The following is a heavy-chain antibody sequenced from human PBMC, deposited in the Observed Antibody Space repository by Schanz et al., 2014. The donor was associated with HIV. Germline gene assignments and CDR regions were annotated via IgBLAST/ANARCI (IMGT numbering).Heavy chain of an antibody. J-gene: IGHJ4*02. CDR2: ITGSGVST. V-gene: IGHV3-23*04. D-gene: IGHD5-12*01. CDR3: AKGLTIWLQPPFDY. CDR1: GFTFRSYA. Sequence: EVHLVESGGGLVQPGGSLRLTCAASGFTFRSYAMTWVRQAPGKGLDWVSGITGSGVSTYYADSVKGRFTISRDNSKNTLYLQMNSLRAEDTAVYYCAKGLTIWLQPPFDYWGQGTLVTVSS.